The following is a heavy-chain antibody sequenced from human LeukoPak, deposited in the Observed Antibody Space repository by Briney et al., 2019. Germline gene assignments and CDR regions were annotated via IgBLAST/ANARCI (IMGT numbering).Heavy chain of an antibody. J-gene: IGHJ4*02. CDR1: GYSFTSYW. D-gene: IGHD6-19*01. CDR3: ARLPTVARPSPAQIDY. V-gene: IGHV5-10-1*01. Sequence: GESLKISCKGSGYSFTSYWISWVRQMPGKGLEWMGRIDPSDSYTNYSPSFQGHVTISADKSISTAYLQWSSLKASDTAMYYCARLPTVARPSPAQIDYWGQGTLVTASS. CDR2: IDPSDSYT.